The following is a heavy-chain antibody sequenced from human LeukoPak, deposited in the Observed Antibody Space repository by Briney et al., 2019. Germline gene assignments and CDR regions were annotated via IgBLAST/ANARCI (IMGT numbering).Heavy chain of an antibody. Sequence: GSLRLSCAASGFTFSSYSMNWVRQAPGKGLEWVSSIGSSSSYIYYADSVKGRFTISRDNAKNSLYLQMNSLRAEDTAVYYCGRGELPAAVDCWGQGTLVTVSS. V-gene: IGHV3-21*01. D-gene: IGHD2-2*01. CDR3: GRGELPAAVDC. CDR2: IGSSSSYI. CDR1: GFTFSSYS. J-gene: IGHJ4*02.